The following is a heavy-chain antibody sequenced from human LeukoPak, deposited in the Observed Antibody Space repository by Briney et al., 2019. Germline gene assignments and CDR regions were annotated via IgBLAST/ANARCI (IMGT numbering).Heavy chain of an antibody. CDR1: SGSIRSSSYH. CDR2: IFYSGTT. V-gene: IGHV4-39*02. CDR3: AGEYSSAAGF. Sequence: SETLSLTCTVSSGSIRSSSYHWGWIRQPPGKGLEWIGSIFYSGTTYYNPSLKSRGSISTDTSKNQFSLKLSSVTAADTAVYYCAGEYSSAAGFWGQGTLVTVSS. D-gene: IGHD6-19*01. J-gene: IGHJ1*01.